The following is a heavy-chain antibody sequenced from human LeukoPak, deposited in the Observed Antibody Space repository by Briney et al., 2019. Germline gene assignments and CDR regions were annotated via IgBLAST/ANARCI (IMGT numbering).Heavy chain of an antibody. CDR1: GFTFSDYY. CDR3: ARSPGYDFWSGYYTGISHAFDI. J-gene: IGHJ3*02. D-gene: IGHD3-3*01. Sequence: GGSLRLSCAASGFTFSDYYMSWIRQAPGKGLEWVSYISGSTMYYADSVKGRFTISRDNAKNSLYLQMNSLRAEDTAVYYCARSPGYDFWSGYYTGISHAFDIWGQGTMVTVSS. V-gene: IGHV3-11*04. CDR2: ISGSTM.